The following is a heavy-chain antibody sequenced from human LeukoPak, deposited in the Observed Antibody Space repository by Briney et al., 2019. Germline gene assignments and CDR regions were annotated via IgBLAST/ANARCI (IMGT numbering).Heavy chain of an antibody. CDR2: IYTSGST. J-gene: IGHJ6*03. V-gene: IGHV4-61*02. CDR1: GGSISSGSYY. Sequence: SETLSLTCTVSGGSISSGSYYWSWIRQPAGKGLEWIGRIYTSGSTNYNPSLKSRVIISVDTSKNQFSLKLSSVTAADTAVYYCARDSLWFGELLVDYYYMDVWGKGTTVTISS. D-gene: IGHD3-10*01. CDR3: ARDSLWFGELLVDYYYMDV.